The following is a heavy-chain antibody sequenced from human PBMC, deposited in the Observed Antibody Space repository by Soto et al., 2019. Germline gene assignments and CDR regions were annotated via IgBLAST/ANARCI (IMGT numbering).Heavy chain of an antibody. J-gene: IGHJ4*02. CDR3: AKRRTRSYGDYCFDY. D-gene: IGHD4-17*01. V-gene: IGHV1-69*13. CDR1: GGTFSSYA. Sequence: SVKVSCKASGGTFSSYAISWVRQAPGQGLEWMGGIIPIFGTANYAQKFQGRVTITADGSTSTAYMELSSLRSEDTAVYYCAKRRTRSYGDYCFDYWGQGTLVTVSS. CDR2: IIPIFGTA.